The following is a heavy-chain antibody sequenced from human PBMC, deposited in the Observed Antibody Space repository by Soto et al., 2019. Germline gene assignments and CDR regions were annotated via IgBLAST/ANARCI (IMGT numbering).Heavy chain of an antibody. V-gene: IGHV3-53*04. CDR2: IYSGGST. D-gene: IGHD6-19*01. CDR3: AVAGTRGDYYYHYYMDV. J-gene: IGHJ6*03. CDR1: GFTVSSNY. Sequence: EVQLVESGGGLVQPGGSLRLSCAASGFTVSSNYMSWVRQAPGKGLEWVSVIYSGGSTYYADSVKGRFTISRHNSKNTLYLQMNSLRAEDTAVYYCAVAGTRGDYYYHYYMDVWGKGTTVTVSS.